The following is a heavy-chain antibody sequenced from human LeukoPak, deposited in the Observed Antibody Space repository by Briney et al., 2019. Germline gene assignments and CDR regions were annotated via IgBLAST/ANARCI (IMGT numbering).Heavy chain of an antibody. D-gene: IGHD2-8*01. CDR3: TRVVNGGHFDY. Sequence: PSETLSLTCSVSGASINDYYWNWIRQPPGKGLEWVGYVYHTGTSGYHPSLKSRVAMSLDTSKNQVSLKLRSVTAADTAVYFCTRVVNGGHFDYWGQGTLVTVSS. V-gene: IGHV4-59*12. J-gene: IGHJ4*02. CDR2: VYHTGTS. CDR1: GASINDYY.